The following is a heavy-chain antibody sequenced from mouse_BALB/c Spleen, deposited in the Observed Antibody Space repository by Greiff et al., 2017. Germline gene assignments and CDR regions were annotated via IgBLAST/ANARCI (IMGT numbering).Heavy chain of an antibody. CDR3: ARQGYGNYLAWFAY. D-gene: IGHD2-10*02. CDR1: GFAFSSYD. Sequence: EVQVVESGGGLVKPGGSLKLSCAASGFAFSSYDMSWVRQTPEKRLEWVAYISSGGGSTYYPDTVKGRFTISRDNAKNTLYLQMSSLKSEDTAMYYCARQGYGNYLAWFAYWGQGTLVTVSA. J-gene: IGHJ3*01. CDR2: ISSGGGST. V-gene: IGHV5-12-1*01.